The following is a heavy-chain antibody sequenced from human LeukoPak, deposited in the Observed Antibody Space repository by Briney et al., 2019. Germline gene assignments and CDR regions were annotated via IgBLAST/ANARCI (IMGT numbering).Heavy chain of an antibody. CDR1: GFTFSSYE. D-gene: IGHD6-13*01. CDR3: ARSGQQLARSFDY. J-gene: IGHJ4*02. CDR2: ISSSGSTI. Sequence: GGSLRLSCAASGFTFSSYEMNWVRQAPGKGLEWVSYISSSGSTIYYADSVKGRFTISRDNAKNSLYLQMHSLRAEDTAVYYCARSGQQLARSFDYWGQGTLVTVSS. V-gene: IGHV3-48*03.